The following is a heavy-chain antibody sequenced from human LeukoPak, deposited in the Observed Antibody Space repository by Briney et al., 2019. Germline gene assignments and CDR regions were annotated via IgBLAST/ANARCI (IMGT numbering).Heavy chain of an antibody. J-gene: IGHJ4*02. CDR1: GFAFSSYA. CDR3: VREDTPATANY. CDR2: ISGSGGST. Sequence: GGSLRLSCAASGFAFSSYAMSWVRQAPGKGLEWVSAISGSGGSTYYADSVKGRFTISRDNSKNTLYLQMNSLRAEDTAVYYCVREDTPATANYWGQGTLVTISS. D-gene: IGHD2-21*02. V-gene: IGHV3-23*01.